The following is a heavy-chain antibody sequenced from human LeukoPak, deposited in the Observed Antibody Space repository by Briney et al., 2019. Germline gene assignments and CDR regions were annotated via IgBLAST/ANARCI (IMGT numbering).Heavy chain of an antibody. CDR2: IKQDGSEK. D-gene: IGHD3-10*01. CDR3: ARSRRFGEFDY. J-gene: IGHJ4*02. Sequence: PGGSLRLTCAASGFTFSSYAMSWVRQAPGKGLEWVANIKQDGSEKYYVDSVKGRFTISRDNAKNSLYLQMNSLRAEDTAVYYCARSRRFGEFDYWGQGTLVTVSS. V-gene: IGHV3-7*01. CDR1: GFTFSSYA.